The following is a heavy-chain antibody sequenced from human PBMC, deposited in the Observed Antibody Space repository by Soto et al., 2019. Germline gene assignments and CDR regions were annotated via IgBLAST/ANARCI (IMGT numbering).Heavy chain of an antibody. CDR3: ARSFVIVDTAMDLYYFDY. Sequence: QVQLQESGPGLVKPSETLSLTCTVSGGSISSYYWSWIRQPPGKGLEWIGYIYYSGSTNYNPSLKSRVTISVDTSKNQFSLKLSSVTAADTAVYYCARSFVIVDTAMDLYYFDYWGQGTLVTVSS. CDR2: IYYSGST. CDR1: GGSISSYY. J-gene: IGHJ4*02. D-gene: IGHD5-18*01. V-gene: IGHV4-59*01.